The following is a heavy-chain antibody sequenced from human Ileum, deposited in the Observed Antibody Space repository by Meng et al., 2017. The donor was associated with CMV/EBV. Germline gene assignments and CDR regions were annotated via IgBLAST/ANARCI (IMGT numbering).Heavy chain of an antibody. V-gene: IGHV1-8*01. CDR3: ARMGYSSTN. J-gene: IGHJ4*02. CDR1: GYTFTSDD. CDR2: MNPNSGNT. Sequence: KVSCKASGYTFTSDDISWVRQATGQGLEWMGWMNPNSGNTGYAQKFQGRVTMTRNTSISTAYMELSSLIFEDTAVYYCARMGYSSTNWGQGTLVTVSS. D-gene: IGHD6-13*01.